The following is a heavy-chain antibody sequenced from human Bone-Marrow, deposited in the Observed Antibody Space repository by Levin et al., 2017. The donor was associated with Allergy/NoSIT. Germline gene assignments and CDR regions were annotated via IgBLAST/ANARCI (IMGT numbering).Heavy chain of an antibody. D-gene: IGHD5-12*01. CDR2: IDRGTSRI. CDR3: ARVTPTFSAYGGSDF. Sequence: GGSLRLSCAASGFTFSGYAMNWVRQAPGKGLEWVSFIDRGTSRIYYADSVEGRFTISRDDAMNSLNLEMNSLRVEDSAIYYCARVTPTFSAYGGSDFWGQGTLVTVSS. V-gene: IGHV3-21*01. CDR1: GFTFSGYA. J-gene: IGHJ4*02.